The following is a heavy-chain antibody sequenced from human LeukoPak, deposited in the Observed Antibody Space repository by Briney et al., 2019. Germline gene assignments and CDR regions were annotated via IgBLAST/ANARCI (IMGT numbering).Heavy chain of an antibody. CDR3: ARGGCSSTSRYFVDY. CDR1: GGTFSSYA. CDR2: IIPIFGTA. J-gene: IGHJ4*02. Sequence: SVKVSCKASGGTFSSYAISWVRQAPGQGLEWMGGIIPIFGTANYAQKFQGRVTNTTDESTSTAYMELSSLRSEDTAVYYCARGGCSSTSRYFVDYWGQGTLVTVSS. V-gene: IGHV1-69*05. D-gene: IGHD2-2*01.